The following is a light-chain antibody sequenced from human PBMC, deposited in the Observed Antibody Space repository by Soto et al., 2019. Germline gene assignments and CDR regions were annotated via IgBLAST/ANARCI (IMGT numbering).Light chain of an antibody. CDR1: SSDIGRYNY. CDR3: SSYTSSGLVV. Sequence: QSVLTQPASVSGSPGQSIAISCTGTSSDIGRYNYVSWYQQHPGKAPKLIIYDVNTRPSGVPNRFSGSKSGNTASLIISGLQAEDEADYYCSSYTSSGLVVFGGGTKLTVL. V-gene: IGLV2-14*03. J-gene: IGLJ2*01. CDR2: DVN.